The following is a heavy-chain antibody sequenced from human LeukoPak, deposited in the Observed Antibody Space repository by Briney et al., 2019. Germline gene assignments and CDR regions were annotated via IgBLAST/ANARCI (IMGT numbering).Heavy chain of an antibody. CDR1: GGSISSYY. CDR3: ARGGYYGSGNDFRFDP. Sequence: SETLSLTCTVSGGSISSYYWSWIRQPPGKGLEWIGYIYYSGSTNYKPSVKSRVTISVDTSKNQFSLKLSSVTAADTAVYYCARGGYYGSGNDFRFDPWGQGTLVTVSS. CDR2: IYYSGST. V-gene: IGHV4-59*01. J-gene: IGHJ5*02. D-gene: IGHD3-10*01.